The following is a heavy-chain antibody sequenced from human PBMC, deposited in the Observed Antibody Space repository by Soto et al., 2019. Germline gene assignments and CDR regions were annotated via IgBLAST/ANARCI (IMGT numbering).Heavy chain of an antibody. CDR2: LSSNGIGT. CDR1: GFTVSSFG. CDR3: VKDMGQAAVGIRYPYGLDV. Sequence: GGSLRLSCSGSGFTVSSFGMHWVRQAPGKGLEHVSTLSSNGIGTYYADSVKGRFTFSRDTSKNTLYLQMSSLRTEDTAVYYCVKDMGQAAVGIRYPYGLDVWGLGTTVTVSS. D-gene: IGHD6-13*01. J-gene: IGHJ6*02. V-gene: IGHV3-64D*06.